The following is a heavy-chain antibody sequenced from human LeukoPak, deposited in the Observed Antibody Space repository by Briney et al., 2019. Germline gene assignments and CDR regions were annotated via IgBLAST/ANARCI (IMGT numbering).Heavy chain of an antibody. CDR3: ARVVVVPAAIDTPDAFDI. V-gene: IGHV4-31*03. CDR2: IYYSGST. J-gene: IGHJ3*02. CDR1: GGSISSGGYY. D-gene: IGHD2-2*02. Sequence: PSETLSLTCTVSGGSISSGGYYWSWIRQHPGKGLEWIGYIYYSGSTYYNPSLKSRVTISVDTSKNQFSPKLSSVTAADTAVYYCARVVVVPAAIDTPDAFDIWGQGTMVTVSS.